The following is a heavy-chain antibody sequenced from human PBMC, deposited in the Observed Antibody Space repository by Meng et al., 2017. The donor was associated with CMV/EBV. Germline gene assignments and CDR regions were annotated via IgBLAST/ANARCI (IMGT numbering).Heavy chain of an antibody. D-gene: IGHD5-12*01. Sequence: SVKVSCKASGGPFSSYAISWVRQAPGQGLEWMGGIIPIFGTEKYAQKFQGRVTITTDKSTSTAYMELSSLRSEDTAVYSCASGYDYFDSWGQGTLVTVSS. CDR2: IIPIFGTE. CDR1: GGPFSSYA. J-gene: IGHJ4*02. V-gene: IGHV1-69*05. CDR3: ASGYDYFDS.